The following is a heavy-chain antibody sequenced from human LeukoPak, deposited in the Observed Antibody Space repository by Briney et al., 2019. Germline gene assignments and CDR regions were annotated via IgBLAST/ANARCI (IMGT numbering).Heavy chain of an antibody. Sequence: GASVKVSCKASGYTFTSYYMHWVRQAPGQGLEWMGIINPSGGSTSYAQKFQGRVTMTRDMSRSTVYRELSSLRSEDTAVYYCARDRIGADYWGQGTLVTVSS. CDR1: GYTFTSYY. V-gene: IGHV1-46*01. CDR3: ARDRIGADY. D-gene: IGHD1-26*01. CDR2: INPSGGST. J-gene: IGHJ4*02.